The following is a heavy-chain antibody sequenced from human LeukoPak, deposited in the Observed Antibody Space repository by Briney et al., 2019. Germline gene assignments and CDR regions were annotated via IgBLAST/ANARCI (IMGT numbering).Heavy chain of an antibody. CDR2: IYPGDSDT. CDR1: GYSFTSYW. J-gene: IGHJ6*03. CDR3: ARHGCSSTSCYKNYYYMDV. Sequence: GESLKISCKGSGYSFTSYWIGWVRQMPGKGLEWMGIIYPGDSDTRYSLSFQGQVTISADKSIGTAYLQWSSLKASDTAMYYCARHGCSSTSCYKNYYYMDVWGKGTTVTVSS. V-gene: IGHV5-51*01. D-gene: IGHD2-2*02.